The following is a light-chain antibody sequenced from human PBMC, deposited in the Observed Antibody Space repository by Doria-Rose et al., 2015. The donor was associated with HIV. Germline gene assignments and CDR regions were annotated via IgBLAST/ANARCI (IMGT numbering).Light chain of an antibody. Sequence: TQEPSVSAVPGQKVTISCSGGSSNIGNNYVSWYQQLPGTAPKLLIYENNKRPSDILDRFSGSKSGTSATLGITGLQTGDEADYYCGTWDSSLSAVLFGGGTKLAVL. V-gene: IGLV1-51*01. CDR3: GTWDSSLSAVL. J-gene: IGLJ2*01. CDR1: SSNIGNNY. CDR2: ENN.